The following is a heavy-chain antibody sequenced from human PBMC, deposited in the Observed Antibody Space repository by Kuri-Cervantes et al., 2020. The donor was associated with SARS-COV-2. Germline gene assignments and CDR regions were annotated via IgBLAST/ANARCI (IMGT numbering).Heavy chain of an antibody. Sequence: GGSLRLSCSASGFTFSSYAMHWVRQAPGKGLEYVSAISSNGGSTYYADSVKGRFTISRDNSKNMLYLQMGSLRAEDMAAYYCAIPMIVVVIVGGSGKPNWFDPWGQGTLVTVSS. V-gene: IGHV3-64*02. CDR2: ISSNGGST. CDR1: GFTFSSYA. J-gene: IGHJ5*02. CDR3: AIPMIVVVIVGGSGKPNWFDP. D-gene: IGHD3-22*01.